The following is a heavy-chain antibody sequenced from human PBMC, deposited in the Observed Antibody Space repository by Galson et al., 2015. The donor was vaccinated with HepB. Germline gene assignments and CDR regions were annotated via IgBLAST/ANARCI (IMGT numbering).Heavy chain of an antibody. CDR3: ARWYYYDSSGDDAFDI. Sequence: SLRLSCAASGFTFDDYGMSWVRQTPGKGLEWVSGINWNGGSTGYADSAKGRFTISRDNAKNSLYLQMNSLGAEDTALYHCARWYYYDSSGDDAFDIWGQGTMVTVSS. V-gene: IGHV3-20*01. CDR2: INWNGGST. J-gene: IGHJ3*02. CDR1: GFTFDDYG. D-gene: IGHD3-22*01.